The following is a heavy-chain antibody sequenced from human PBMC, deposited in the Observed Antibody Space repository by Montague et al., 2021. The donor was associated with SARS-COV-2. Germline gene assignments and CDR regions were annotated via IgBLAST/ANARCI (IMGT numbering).Heavy chain of an antibody. V-gene: IGHV4-34*01. J-gene: IGHJ6*02. CDR3: ARVRAVPAAMRIFSLGRSYYGMDV. CDR1: GGSFRGYY. CDR2: INHSGST. D-gene: IGHD2-2*01. Sequence: SETLSLTCAVHGGSFRGYYWSSLRQPPGKGLEWIGEINHSGSTNYNPSLKSRVTISVDTSKNQFSLKLSSVTAADTAVYYCARVRAVPAAMRIFSLGRSYYGMDVWGQGTTVTVSS.